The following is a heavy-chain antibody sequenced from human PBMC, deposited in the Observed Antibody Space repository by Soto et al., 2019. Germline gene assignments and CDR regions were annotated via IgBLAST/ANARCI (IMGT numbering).Heavy chain of an antibody. V-gene: IGHV3-21*01. CDR1: GFTFSSYS. Sequence: EVQLVESGGGLVKPGGSLRLSCAASGFTFSSYSMNWVRQAPGKGLEWVSSISRSSSYIYYADSVKGRFTISRDNAKNSLYLQMNSLRAEDTAVYYCAREGGYCSSTSCLSIYYYYYYMDVWGKGTTVTVSS. CDR2: ISRSSSYI. CDR3: AREGGYCSSTSCLSIYYYYYYMDV. D-gene: IGHD2-2*03. J-gene: IGHJ6*03.